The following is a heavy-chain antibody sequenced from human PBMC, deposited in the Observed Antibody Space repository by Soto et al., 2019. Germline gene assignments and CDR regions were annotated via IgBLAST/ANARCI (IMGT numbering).Heavy chain of an antibody. CDR1: GGTFSSYA. Sequence: QVQLVQSGAEVKKPGSSVKVSCKASGGTFSSYAISWVRQAPGQGLEWMGGIIPIFGTANYAQKFQGRVTITADESTGTAYMELSSLRSEDTAVYYCAREVVSIGIADLGHAFDIWGQGTMVTVSS. V-gene: IGHV1-69*01. D-gene: IGHD6-13*01. CDR3: AREVVSIGIADLGHAFDI. CDR2: IIPIFGTA. J-gene: IGHJ3*02.